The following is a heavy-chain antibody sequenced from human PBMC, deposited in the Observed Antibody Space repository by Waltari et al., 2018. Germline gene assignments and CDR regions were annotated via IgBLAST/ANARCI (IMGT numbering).Heavy chain of an antibody. J-gene: IGHJ4*02. CDR3: ARHQNRYGPFDY. D-gene: IGHD3-16*01. CDR1: GGSISSSSYH. Sequence: QLQLQESGPGLVKPSETLSLTCTVSGGSISSSSYHWGWIRQPPGKGLEWIGSIYYSGSTYYNPSLKSRVTISVDTSKNQFSLKLSSVTAADTAVYYCARHQNRYGPFDYWGQGTLVTVSS. CDR2: IYYSGST. V-gene: IGHV4-39*07.